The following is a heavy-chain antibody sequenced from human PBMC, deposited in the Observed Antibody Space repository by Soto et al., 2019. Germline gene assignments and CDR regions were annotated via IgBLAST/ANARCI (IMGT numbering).Heavy chain of an antibody. Sequence: GASVQVSCKASGGTFSSYTISWVRQAPGQGLDWMGRIIPILGIANYAQKFQGRVTITADKSTSTAYMELSSLRSEDTAVYYCARGRKHSNYDRDYYYMDVWGKGTTVTVSS. V-gene: IGHV1-69*02. J-gene: IGHJ6*03. CDR2: IIPILGIA. CDR3: ARGRKHSNYDRDYYYMDV. D-gene: IGHD4-4*01. CDR1: GGTFSSYT.